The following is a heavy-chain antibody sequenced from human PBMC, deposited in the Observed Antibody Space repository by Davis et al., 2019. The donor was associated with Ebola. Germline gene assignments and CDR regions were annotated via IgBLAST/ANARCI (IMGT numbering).Heavy chain of an antibody. CDR3: ARGGTVTTLYGMDV. CDR2: IYSGGST. D-gene: IGHD4-17*01. Sequence: GESLKISCAASGFTVSSNYMSWVRQAPGKGLEWVSVIYSGGSTYYADSVKGRFTISRDNSKNTLYLQMNSLRAEDTAVYYCARGGTVTTLYGMDVWGQGTTVTVSS. V-gene: IGHV3-66*01. J-gene: IGHJ6*02. CDR1: GFTVSSNY.